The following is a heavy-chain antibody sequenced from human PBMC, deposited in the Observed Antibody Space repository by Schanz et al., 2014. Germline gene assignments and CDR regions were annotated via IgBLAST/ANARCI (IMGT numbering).Heavy chain of an antibody. Sequence: VQLVESGGGLVQPRGSLRLSCAASEFSFSSFGMHWVRQAPGKGLEWVSYISSGGRNISSADSLKGRFTISRDNARNSLYLQLNSLRVEDSGVYFCAQTTGTVMVPSHSWGEGVRVIVSS. CDR2: ISSGGRNI. D-gene: IGHD5-18*01. J-gene: IGHJ4*02. CDR1: EFSFSSFG. CDR3: AQTTGTVMVPSHS. V-gene: IGHV3-48*04.